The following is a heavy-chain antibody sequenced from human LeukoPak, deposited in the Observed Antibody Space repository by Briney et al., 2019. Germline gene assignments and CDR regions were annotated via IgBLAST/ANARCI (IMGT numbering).Heavy chain of an antibody. Sequence: SWGRPPPREGLEGIGEINHSGSTNYNPSLKSRVTISVDTSKNQFSLKLSSVTAADTAVYYCARATRRYSYGLWDWGQGTLVTVSS. CDR2: INHSGST. J-gene: IGHJ4*02. V-gene: IGHV4-34*01. CDR3: ARATRRYSYGLWD. D-gene: IGHD5-18*01.